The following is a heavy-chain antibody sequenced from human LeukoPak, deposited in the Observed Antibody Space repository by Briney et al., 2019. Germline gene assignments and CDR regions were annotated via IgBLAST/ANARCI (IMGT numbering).Heavy chain of an antibody. Sequence: ASVKVSFKASGYTFTGYYMHWVRQAPGQGLEWMGWINPNSGGTNYAQKFQGRVTMTRDTSISTAYMELSRLRSNDTAVYYCARASRIAAAGGGGFEYFQHWGQGTLVTVSS. V-gene: IGHV1-2*02. CDR1: GYTFTGYY. CDR3: ARASRIAAAGGGGFEYFQH. D-gene: IGHD6-13*01. J-gene: IGHJ1*01. CDR2: INPNSGGT.